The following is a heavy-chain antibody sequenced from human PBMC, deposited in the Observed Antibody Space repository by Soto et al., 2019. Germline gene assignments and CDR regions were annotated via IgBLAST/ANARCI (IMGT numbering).Heavy chain of an antibody. V-gene: IGHV4-31*03. D-gene: IGHD7-27*01. Sequence: SETLSLTCTVSGGSISSGGLYWSWIRQHPGKGLEWIGYIYYSGSTYYNPSLKSRVTISVDTAKNQFSLKLSSVTAADTAVYYCARRNGDQTIDYWGQGTLVTVSS. CDR2: IYYSGST. J-gene: IGHJ4*02. CDR1: GGSISSGGLY. CDR3: ARRNGDQTIDY.